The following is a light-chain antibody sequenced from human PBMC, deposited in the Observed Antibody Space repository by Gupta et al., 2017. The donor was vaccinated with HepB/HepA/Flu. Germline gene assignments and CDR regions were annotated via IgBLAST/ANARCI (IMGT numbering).Light chain of an antibody. J-gene: IGKJ3*01. CDR1: QTIGTF. Sequence: DIQMTQSPSSLSASVGDRVTITCRASQTIGTFLNWYQQKPGKGPRLLIYGASTLQSGVPLRFSGSGSGTAFTLTISSLQPGDLAIYFCQESFTRRFTFGPGTKINIK. V-gene: IGKV1-39*01. CDR3: QESFTRRFT. CDR2: GAS.